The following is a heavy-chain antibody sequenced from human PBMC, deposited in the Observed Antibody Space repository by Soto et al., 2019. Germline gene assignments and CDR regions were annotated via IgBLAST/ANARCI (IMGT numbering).Heavy chain of an antibody. CDR3: ARGETMATDAPFDY. CDR2: ISSSSSTI. Sequence: PGGSLRLSCAASGFTFSSYSMNWVRQAPGKGLEWVSYISSSSSTIYYADSVKGRFTISRDNAKNSLYLQMNSLRAEDTAVYYCARGETMATDAPFDYWGQGTLVTVSS. CDR1: GFTFSSYS. J-gene: IGHJ4*02. V-gene: IGHV3-48*01. D-gene: IGHD5-12*01.